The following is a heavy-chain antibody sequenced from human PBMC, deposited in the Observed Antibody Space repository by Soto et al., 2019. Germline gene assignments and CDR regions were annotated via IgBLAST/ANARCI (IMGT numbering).Heavy chain of an antibody. CDR2: ISSSSSYI. J-gene: IGHJ4*02. Sequence: GGSLRLSCAASGFTFSSYNMNWVRQAPGKGLEWVSSISSSSSYIYYADSVKGRFTISRDNAKNSLYLQMNSLRAEDTAVYYCARDPPGYCTNGVCFDILAYFDYWGQGTLVTVSS. CDR1: GFTFSSYN. D-gene: IGHD2-8*01. V-gene: IGHV3-21*01. CDR3: ARDPPGYCTNGVCFDILAYFDY.